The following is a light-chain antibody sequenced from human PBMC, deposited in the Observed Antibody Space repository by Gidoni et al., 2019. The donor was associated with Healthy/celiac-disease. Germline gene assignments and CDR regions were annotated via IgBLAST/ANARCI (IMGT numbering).Light chain of an antibody. CDR2: GAS. J-gene: IGKJ5*01. CDR3: QQYKNWPPIT. Sequence: EIVMTQSPATLSVSPGERATLSCRARQSVSSTLAWYQQKPGQAPRLLIYGASTRATGIPARFSGSGSGTEFTLTISSLQSEDFAVYYCQQYKNWPPITFGQGTRLEIK. CDR1: QSVSST. V-gene: IGKV3-15*01.